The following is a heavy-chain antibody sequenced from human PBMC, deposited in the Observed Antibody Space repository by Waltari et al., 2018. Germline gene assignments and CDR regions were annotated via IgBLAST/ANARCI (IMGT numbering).Heavy chain of an antibody. D-gene: IGHD3-3*01. V-gene: IGHV4-34*01. CDR2: INHSGST. Sequence: QVQLPQWGAGLLKPSETLSLTCAVYGGSFSGYYWSWIRKPPGKGLEWIGEINHSGSTNYNPSLKSRVTISVDTSKNQFSLKLSSVTAADTAVYYCAREIFGVVPNYYGMDVWGQGTTVTVSS. CDR1: GGSFSGYY. CDR3: AREIFGVVPNYYGMDV. J-gene: IGHJ6*02.